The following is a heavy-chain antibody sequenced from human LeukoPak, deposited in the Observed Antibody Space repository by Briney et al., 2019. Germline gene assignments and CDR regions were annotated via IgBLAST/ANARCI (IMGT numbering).Heavy chain of an antibody. V-gene: IGHV1-69*04. J-gene: IGHJ3*02. D-gene: IGHD4-23*01. CDR2: IIPVLGIA. Sequence: ASVKVSCKASGYTFTSYDINWVRQAPGQGLEWMGRIIPVLGIANYAQKFQGRVTITADKSTSTAYMELSSLRSEDTAVYYCARTMTTVVTAGPLAFDIWGQGTMVTVSS. CDR3: ARTMTTVVTAGPLAFDI. CDR1: GYTFTSYD.